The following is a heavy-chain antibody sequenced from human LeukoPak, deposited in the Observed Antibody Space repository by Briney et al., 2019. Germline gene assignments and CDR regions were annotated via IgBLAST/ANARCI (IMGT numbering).Heavy chain of an antibody. J-gene: IGHJ4*02. Sequence: GGSLRLSCAVSGFTLSNSAMHWVRQAPGKGLEWVATISFDESEKFYADSVKGRFTISRDTSKNTVYLQMNSLRAEDTAVYYCAKDKNWSWSLDYWSQGTLVTVSS. CDR2: ISFDESEK. CDR3: AKDKNWSWSLDY. CDR1: GFTLSNSA. D-gene: IGHD6-13*01. V-gene: IGHV3-30*18.